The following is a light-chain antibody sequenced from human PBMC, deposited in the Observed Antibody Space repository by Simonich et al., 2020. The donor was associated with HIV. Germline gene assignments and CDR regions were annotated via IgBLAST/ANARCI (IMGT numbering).Light chain of an antibody. Sequence: EIVMTQSPATLSVSPGERATLSCRASQSVSGNLAWYQQKPGQAPRLLIYDSSTRATGIPARFSGSGSATEFTLTISSLQSEDFAVYYCQQYGSSPRTFGQGTKVEIK. J-gene: IGKJ1*01. CDR2: DSS. CDR1: QSVSGN. CDR3: QQYGSSPRT. V-gene: IGKV3-15*01.